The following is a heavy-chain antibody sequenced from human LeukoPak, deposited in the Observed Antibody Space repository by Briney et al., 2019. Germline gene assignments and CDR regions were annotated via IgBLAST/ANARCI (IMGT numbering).Heavy chain of an antibody. CDR3: AKVLVRGVIITKDFDY. J-gene: IGHJ4*02. D-gene: IGHD3-10*01. V-gene: IGHV3-23*01. Sequence: GGSLRLSCAASGFTFHSYAMSWVRQAPGKGLEWVSAISGSGGSTYYADSVKGRFTISRDNSKNTLYLQMNSLRAEDTAVYYCAKVLVRGVIITKDFDYWGQGTLVTVSS. CDR2: ISGSGGST. CDR1: GFTFHSYA.